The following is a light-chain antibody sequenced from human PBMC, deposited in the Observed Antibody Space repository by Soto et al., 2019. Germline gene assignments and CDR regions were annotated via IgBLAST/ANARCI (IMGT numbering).Light chain of an antibody. V-gene: IGKV3D-15*01. Sequence: VMTQSPTTLSVTPGERATLSCGASQSVSSNLAWYQQKPGQAPRLLIYDASTRDTGIPARFSGSGSGTEFTLTISSLQSEGFAVYYCQQYNNWPPTFGQGTKVDIK. CDR2: DAS. J-gene: IGKJ1*01. CDR1: QSVSSN. CDR3: QQYNNWPPT.